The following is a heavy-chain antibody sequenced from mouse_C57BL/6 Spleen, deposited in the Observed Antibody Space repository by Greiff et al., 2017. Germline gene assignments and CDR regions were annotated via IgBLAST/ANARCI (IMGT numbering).Heavy chain of an antibody. CDR1: GYTFTSYW. V-gene: IGHV1-5*01. D-gene: IGHD4-1*01. Sequence: EVQLQESGTVLARPGASVKMSCKTSGYTFTSYWMHWVKQRPGQGLEWIGAIYPGNSDPSYNQKFKGKANLTAVTSASTAYMELSSLTNEDSAVYYCAKANWDRYCDVWGTGTTVTVSS. CDR3: AKANWDRYCDV. J-gene: IGHJ1*03. CDR2: IYPGNSDP.